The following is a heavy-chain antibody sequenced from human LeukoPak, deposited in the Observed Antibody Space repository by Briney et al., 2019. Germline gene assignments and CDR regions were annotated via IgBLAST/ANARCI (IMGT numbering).Heavy chain of an antibody. D-gene: IGHD5-12*01. CDR2: ISGSGGST. Sequence: GGSLRLSCAASGFTFSTYAMNWVRQAPGKGLEWVSGISGSGGSTYYADSVRGRLTISRDNSKNTLYLQMNSLRAEDTAVYYCAKDRYSGYDSHFDYWGQGTLVTVSS. CDR3: AKDRYSGYDSHFDY. V-gene: IGHV3-23*01. J-gene: IGHJ4*02. CDR1: GFTFSTYA.